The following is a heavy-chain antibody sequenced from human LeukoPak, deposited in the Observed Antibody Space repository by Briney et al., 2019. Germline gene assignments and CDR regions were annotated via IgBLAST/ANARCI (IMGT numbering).Heavy chain of an antibody. Sequence: PGGSLRLSCAASGFTFSSYWMHWVRQAPGKGLVWVSRINSDGSSTSYADSVKGRFTISRDNAKNTLYLQMNSLRAEDTAVYYCARGYQLPSYYFDYWGQGTLVTVSS. CDR2: INSDGSST. J-gene: IGHJ4*02. D-gene: IGHD2-2*01. CDR3: ARGYQLPSYYFDY. V-gene: IGHV3-74*01. CDR1: GFTFSSYW.